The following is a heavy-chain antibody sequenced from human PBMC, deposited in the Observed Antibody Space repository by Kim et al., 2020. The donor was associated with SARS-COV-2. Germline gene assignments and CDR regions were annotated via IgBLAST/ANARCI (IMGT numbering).Heavy chain of an antibody. J-gene: IGHJ6*02. CDR2: VLYDGSNT. Sequence: GGSLRLSCAASGFTFSTYGMHWVRQAPGKGLEWVAVVLYDGSNTDYAESVRGRFTISKDKSKNTLYLQMNSLRPEDTAVYYCAKRGPTAPGPLDVWGQGTTVTVSS. CDR1: GFTFSTYG. D-gene: IGHD6-13*01. V-gene: IGHV3-30*18. CDR3: AKRGPTAPGPLDV.